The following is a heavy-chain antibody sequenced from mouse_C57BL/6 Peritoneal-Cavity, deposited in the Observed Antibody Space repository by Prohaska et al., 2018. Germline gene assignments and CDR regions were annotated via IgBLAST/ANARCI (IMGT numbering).Heavy chain of an antibody. CDR3: AGGYPAWFAY. D-gene: IGHD2-2*01. V-gene: IGHV1-9*01. J-gene: IGHJ3*01. Sequence: FTGYWIEWVKQRPGHGLEWIGEIVPGSCSTNYNEKFKGKATFTADTSSNTAYMQLSSLETEDSAIYYCAGGYPAWFAYWGQGTLVTVSA. CDR2: IVPGSCST. CDR1: FTGYW.